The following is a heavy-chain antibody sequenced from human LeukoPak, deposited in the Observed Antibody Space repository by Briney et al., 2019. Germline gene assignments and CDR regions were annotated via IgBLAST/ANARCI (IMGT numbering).Heavy chain of an antibody. V-gene: IGHV4-38-2*02. CDR3: ARDRGGYRKIDY. J-gene: IGHJ4*02. CDR1: GFTFSNYW. Sequence: GSLRLSCAASGFTFSNYWMHWVRQTPGKGLEWIGSIYHSGSTYYNPSLKSRVTISVDTSKNQFSLKLSSVTAADTAVYYCARDRGGYRKIDYWGQGTLVTVSS. D-gene: IGHD3-10*01. CDR2: IYHSGST.